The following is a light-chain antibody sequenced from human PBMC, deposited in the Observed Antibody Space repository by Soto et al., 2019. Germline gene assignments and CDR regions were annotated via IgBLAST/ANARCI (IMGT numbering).Light chain of an antibody. V-gene: IGLV2-8*01. J-gene: IGLJ3*02. CDR2: EVT. CDR3: KSYAGSNNLGV. Sequence: QSVLTQPTSASGSPGQSVTVSCTGTSSDVGGYNYVSWYQQHPGKAPKLLIYEVTKRPSGVPDRFSGSKSGNTASLTVSGLQAEDEADYFCKSYAGSNNLGVFGGGTKVTVL. CDR1: SSDVGGYNY.